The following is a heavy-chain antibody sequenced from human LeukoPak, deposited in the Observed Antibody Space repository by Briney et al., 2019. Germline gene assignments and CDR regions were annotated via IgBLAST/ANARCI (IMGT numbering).Heavy chain of an antibody. Sequence: SETLSLTCTVSGGSISSSSYYWGWIRQPPGKGLEWIGSIYYSGSTYYKSSLKSRVTVSVGTSKNQFSLKLSSVTAADTAVYYCARDTADSSGYSSYWGQGTLVTVSS. J-gene: IGHJ4*02. CDR1: GGSISSSSYY. CDR2: IYYSGST. D-gene: IGHD3-22*01. V-gene: IGHV4-39*02. CDR3: ARDTADSSGYSSY.